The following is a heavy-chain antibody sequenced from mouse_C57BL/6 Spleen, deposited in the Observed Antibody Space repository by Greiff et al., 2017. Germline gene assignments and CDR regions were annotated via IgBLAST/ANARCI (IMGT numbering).Heavy chain of an antibody. CDR3: ARNYGSSYPYYFDY. J-gene: IGHJ2*01. V-gene: IGHV5-17*01. CDR2: ISSGSSTI. D-gene: IGHD1-1*01. Sequence: VQLKQSGGGLVKPGGSLKLSCAASGFTFSDYGMHWVRQAPEKGLEWVAYISSGSSTIYYADTVKGRFTISRDNAKNTLFLQMTSLRSEDTAMYYCARNYGSSYPYYFDYWGQGTTLTVSS. CDR1: GFTFSDYG.